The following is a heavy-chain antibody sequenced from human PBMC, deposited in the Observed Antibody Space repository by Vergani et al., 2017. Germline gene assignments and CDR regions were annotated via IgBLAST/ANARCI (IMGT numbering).Heavy chain of an antibody. CDR2: IIPIFGTS. Sequence: QVQLVQSGAEVKKPGSSVKVSCKASGGTFSSYTISWVRQAPGQGLEWMGGIIPIFGTSNYAQKFQGRVTISADESTSTAYMELSSLRSKDTAVYYCARDRKYYYDSSGYQFDYWGQGTLVTVSS. J-gene: IGHJ4*02. V-gene: IGHV1-69*01. CDR1: GGTFSSYT. CDR3: ARDRKYYYDSSGYQFDY. D-gene: IGHD3-22*01.